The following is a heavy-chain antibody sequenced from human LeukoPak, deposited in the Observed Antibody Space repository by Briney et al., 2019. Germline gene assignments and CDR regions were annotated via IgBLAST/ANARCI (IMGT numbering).Heavy chain of an antibody. Sequence: SETLSLTCAVYGGSFSGYYWSWIRQPPGKGLEWIGEINHSGSTNYNPSLKSRVTISVDTSKNQFSLKLSSVTAADTAVYYCARGPRPVKLGYWGQGTLVTVSS. D-gene: IGHD3-10*01. J-gene: IGHJ4*02. CDR3: ARGPRPVKLGY. V-gene: IGHV4-34*01. CDR1: GGSFSGYY. CDR2: INHSGST.